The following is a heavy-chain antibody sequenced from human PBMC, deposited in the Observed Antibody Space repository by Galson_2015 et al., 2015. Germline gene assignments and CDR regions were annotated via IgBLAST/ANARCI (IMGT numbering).Heavy chain of an antibody. V-gene: IGHV3-11*06. D-gene: IGHD3-22*01. J-gene: IGHJ6*02. Sequence: SLRLSCAASGFTFSDYYMSWIRQAPGKGLEWVSYISSSSSYTNYEDSVKGRFTISRDNAKNSLYLQMNSLRDEDTAVYYCARDGYYDSSGYYPYYYYGMDVWGQGTTVTVPS. CDR3: ARDGYYDSSGYYPYYYYGMDV. CDR2: ISSSSSYT. CDR1: GFTFSDYY.